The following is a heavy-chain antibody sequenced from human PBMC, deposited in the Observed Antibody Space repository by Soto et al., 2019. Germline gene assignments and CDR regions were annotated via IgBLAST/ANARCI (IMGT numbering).Heavy chain of an antibody. V-gene: IGHV4-31*03. Sequence: SETLSLTCTVSGGSISNGGYYWSWTRPLPGKGLEWIGQSYSTVSTNYSPTLQRRVTLGVDTSKSHYSLKLSSVTAADTAVYYWARRDRSGFSYWLDTWGQGTLVTVSS. CDR3: ARRDRSGFSYWLDT. CDR2: SYSTVST. CDR1: GGSISNGGYY. D-gene: IGHD3-22*01. J-gene: IGHJ5*02.